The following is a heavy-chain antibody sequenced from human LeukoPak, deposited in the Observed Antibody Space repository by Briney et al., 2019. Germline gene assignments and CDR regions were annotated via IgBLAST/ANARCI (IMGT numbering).Heavy chain of an antibody. Sequence: PSETLSLTCTVSVGSISSYYWSWIRQPPGKGLEWIGYIYYSGSTNYNPSLKSRVTISVDTSKNQFSLKLSSVTAADTAVYYCARVGIAAALAAFDIWGQGTMVTVSS. CDR3: ARVGIAAALAAFDI. V-gene: IGHV4-59*01. CDR1: VGSISSYY. D-gene: IGHD6-13*01. J-gene: IGHJ3*02. CDR2: IYYSGST.